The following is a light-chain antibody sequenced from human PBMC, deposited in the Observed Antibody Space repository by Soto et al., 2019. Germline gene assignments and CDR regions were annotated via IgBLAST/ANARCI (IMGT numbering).Light chain of an antibody. CDR1: QSVSNY. V-gene: IGKV3-11*01. CDR2: DAT. J-gene: IGKJ4*01. Sequence: EIVLTQSPATLSLSPGERATLSCRASQSVSNYLAWYQQKPGQAPRLLLYDATNRATGIPAKFSGSGSGTDFTLTIISLEPEDFAVYYCQQRSNWPLTFGGGTKVEIQ. CDR3: QQRSNWPLT.